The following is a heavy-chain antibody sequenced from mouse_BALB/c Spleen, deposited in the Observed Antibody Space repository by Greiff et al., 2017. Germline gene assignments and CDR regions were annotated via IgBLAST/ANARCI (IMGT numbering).Heavy chain of an antibody. CDR1: GYSITSDYA. Sequence: EVQLQQSGPGLVKPSQSLSLTCTVTGYSITSDYAWNWIRQFPGNKLEWMGYISYSGSTSYNPSLKSRISITRDTSKNQLFLQLNSVTTEDTATYYCARREDYDLYAMDYWGQGTSVTVSS. J-gene: IGHJ4*01. CDR2: ISYSGST. CDR3: ARREDYDLYAMDY. V-gene: IGHV3-2*02. D-gene: IGHD2-4*01.